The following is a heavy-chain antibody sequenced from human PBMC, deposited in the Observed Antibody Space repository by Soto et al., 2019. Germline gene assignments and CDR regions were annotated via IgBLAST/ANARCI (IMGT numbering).Heavy chain of an antibody. CDR1: GGSFSGYF. V-gene: IGHV4-34*12. J-gene: IGHJ4*02. Sequence: SETLSLTCAVYGGSFSGYFWNWIRQTPGKGPEWIGSVFYTGFTSYNPSLESRVSVPVDTSKNQFSLKVSGVSAADTAVYYCATSQKGYNWNYFDHWGQGALVTVSS. CDR2: VFYTGFT. CDR3: ATSQKGYNWNYFDH. D-gene: IGHD1-20*01.